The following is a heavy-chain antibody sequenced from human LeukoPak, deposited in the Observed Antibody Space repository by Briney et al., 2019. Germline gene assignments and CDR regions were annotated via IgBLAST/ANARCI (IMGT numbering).Heavy chain of an antibody. V-gene: IGHV3-7*03. CDR2: IKQDGSEK. J-gene: IGHJ4*02. Sequence: PGGSQRLSCAASGFTFSSYWMSWVRQAPGKGLEWVANIKQDGSEKYYVDSVKGRFTISRDNAKNSLYLQMNSLRAEDTAFYHCARVHRYASSWDSLDYWGQGTLVTVSS. CDR1: GFTFSSYW. CDR3: ARVHRYASSWDSLDY. D-gene: IGHD2-2*01.